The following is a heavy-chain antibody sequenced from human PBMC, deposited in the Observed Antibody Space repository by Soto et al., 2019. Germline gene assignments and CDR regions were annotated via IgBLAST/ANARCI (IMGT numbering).Heavy chain of an antibody. D-gene: IGHD3-22*01. CDR1: GFTFSNAW. V-gene: IGHV3-15*01. J-gene: IGHJ4*02. Sequence: PGGSLRLSCAASGFTFSNAWMSWVRQAPGKGLKWVGRIKSKTDGGTTDYAAPVKDRFTISRDDSKNTLYLQMNSLKTEDTAVYYCTTPARTYYYDSSGYYYFDYWGQGT. CDR2: IKSKTDGGTT. CDR3: TTPARTYYYDSSGYYYFDY.